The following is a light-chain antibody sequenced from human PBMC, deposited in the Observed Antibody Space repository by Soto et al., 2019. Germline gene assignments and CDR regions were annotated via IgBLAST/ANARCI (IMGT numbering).Light chain of an antibody. CDR1: SGHSSYA. V-gene: IGLV4-69*01. J-gene: IGLJ3*02. CDR3: QTWGTGIWV. CDR2: LNSDGSH. Sequence: QSVLTQSPSASASLGASVKLTCTLSSGHSSYAIAWHQQQPEKGPRYLMKLNSDGSHSKGDGIPDRFSGSSSGAERYLTIPRLQSEDEADYYCQTWGTGIWVFGGGTKLTVL.